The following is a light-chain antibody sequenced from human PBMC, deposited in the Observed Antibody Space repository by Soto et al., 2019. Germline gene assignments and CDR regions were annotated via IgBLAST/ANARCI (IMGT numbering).Light chain of an antibody. CDR1: SSDVGGYDF. CDR2: EVT. J-gene: IGLJ2*01. Sequence: QSVLTQPPSASGSPGQSVTMSCTGTSSDVGGYDFVSWYQQHPGKAPKLLIYEVTKRPSGVPDRISGSKSCNTASLTVSGLQAEDEADYYCSSYAGSNNVLFGGGTKLTVL. V-gene: IGLV2-8*01. CDR3: SSYAGSNNVL.